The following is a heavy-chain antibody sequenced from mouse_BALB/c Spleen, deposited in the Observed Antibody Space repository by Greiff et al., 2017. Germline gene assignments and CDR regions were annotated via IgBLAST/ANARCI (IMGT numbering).Heavy chain of an antibody. CDR1: GFTFSSYA. V-gene: IGHV5-9-3*01. Sequence: EVHLVESGGGLVKPGGSLKLSCAASGFTFSSYAMSWVRQTPEKRLEWVATISSGGSYTYYPDSVKGRFTISRDTAKNTLYLQMSSLRSEDTAMYYCARNRNYGSIYGYYAMDDWGQGTSVTVSS. CDR3: ARNRNYGSIYGYYAMDD. J-gene: IGHJ4*01. CDR2: ISSGGSYT. D-gene: IGHD1-1*01.